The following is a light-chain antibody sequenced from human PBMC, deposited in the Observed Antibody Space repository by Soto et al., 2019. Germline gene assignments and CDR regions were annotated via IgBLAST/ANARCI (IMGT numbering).Light chain of an antibody. J-gene: IGLJ3*02. V-gene: IGLV1-44*01. CDR3: IAWDDSLKGPV. CDR2: SHD. CDR1: SSNIGRNA. Sequence: QSVLTQPPSASGTPGQRVTISCSGSSSNIGRNAVNWYQQVPGTAPKLRIYSHDQRPSGVPDRFSGSKSGTSASLAISGLQSEDEANYYCIAWDDSLKGPVFGGGTKVTVL.